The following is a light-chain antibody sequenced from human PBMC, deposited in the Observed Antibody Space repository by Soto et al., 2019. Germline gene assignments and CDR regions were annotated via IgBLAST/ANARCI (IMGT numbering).Light chain of an antibody. Sequence: DIVLTQSPGTLSLSPGERATVSCRASQSVSRYLAWYQQKPGQAPRLLIYDAYTRATGVGARFTGSGSATDFSLTITSLEPEDFAVYYCQQRGKWPSTFGPGTKVDIK. V-gene: IGKV3-11*01. CDR2: DAY. CDR1: QSVSRY. J-gene: IGKJ2*02. CDR3: QQRGKWPST.